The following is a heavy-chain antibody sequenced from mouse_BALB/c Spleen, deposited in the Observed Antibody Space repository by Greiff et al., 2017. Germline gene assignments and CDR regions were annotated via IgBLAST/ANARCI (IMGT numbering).Heavy chain of an antibody. CDR2: ISSGGSYN. CDR3: ARHDDYDGAWFAY. Sequence: EVHLVESGGDLVKPGGSLKLSCAASGFTFSSYGMSWVRQTPDKRLEWVATISSGGSYNYYPDSVTGRFTISRDNAKNNLYLQMSSLTTEDTAMYYCARHDDYDGAWFAYWGQGTLVTVSA. D-gene: IGHD2-4*01. V-gene: IGHV5-6*01. J-gene: IGHJ3*01. CDR1: GFTFSSYG.